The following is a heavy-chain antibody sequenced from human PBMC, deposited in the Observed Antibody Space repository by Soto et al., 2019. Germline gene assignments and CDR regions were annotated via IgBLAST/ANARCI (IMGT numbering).Heavy chain of an antibody. CDR3: IGSTSFRGMDV. CDR1: GDSVSSNSAG. Sequence: PSQTLSLTCVISGDSVSSNSAGWNWIRQSPSRGLEWLGRTYYKSKWNNDYALSVKSRITINPDTSKNQFSLHLYSVTPEDTAVYYFIGSTSFRGMDVCGQGTRVTFS. V-gene: IGHV6-1*01. D-gene: IGHD1-26*01. CDR2: TYYKSKWNN. J-gene: IGHJ6*02.